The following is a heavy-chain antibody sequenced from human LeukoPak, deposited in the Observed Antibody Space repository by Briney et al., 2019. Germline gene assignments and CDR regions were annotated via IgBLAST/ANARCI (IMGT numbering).Heavy chain of an antibody. D-gene: IGHD5-18*01. CDR1: GFTFSSYN. Sequence: GGSLRLSCAASGFTFSSYNMIWVRQAPGKGLEWVLYISSGSGTIYYADSVKGRFTISRDNAKNSLYLQMNSLRDEDTAVYYCARVLSAVVTCDYWGQGTLVTVSS. CDR2: ISSGSGTI. V-gene: IGHV3-48*02. J-gene: IGHJ4*02. CDR3: ARVLSAVVTCDY.